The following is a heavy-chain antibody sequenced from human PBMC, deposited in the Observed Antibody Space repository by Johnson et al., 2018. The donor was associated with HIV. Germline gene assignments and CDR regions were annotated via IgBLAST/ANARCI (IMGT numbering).Heavy chain of an antibody. CDR3: ASGAYYEFWSGWAHAFDI. D-gene: IGHD3-3*01. CDR1: GFTFSNAW. CDR2: IKTKTDGGTT. V-gene: IGHV3-15*05. Sequence: VQLVESGGGLVKPGGSLRLSCVASGFTFSNAWMSWVRQAPGKGLEWVGRIKTKTDGGTTDYAAPVKGRFTISRDNAKNTLYLQMNSLGAEDTAVYYCASGAYYEFWSGWAHAFDIWGQGTMVTVSS. J-gene: IGHJ3*02.